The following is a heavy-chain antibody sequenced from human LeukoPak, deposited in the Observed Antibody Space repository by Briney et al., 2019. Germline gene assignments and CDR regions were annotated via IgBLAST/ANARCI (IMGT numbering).Heavy chain of an antibody. CDR3: ARQRGRHITVFEFDP. V-gene: IGHV4-39*01. CDR1: GGSISSSSCY. D-gene: IGHD3-3*01. J-gene: IGHJ5*02. Sequence: SETLSLTCTVSGGSISSSSCYWGWIRQPPGKGLEWIWSIYYSGSTYYNPSLKSRVTISVDTSKKQFSLKLSSVTAADTAVYYCARQRGRHITVFEFDPWGQGTLVTVSS. CDR2: IYYSGST.